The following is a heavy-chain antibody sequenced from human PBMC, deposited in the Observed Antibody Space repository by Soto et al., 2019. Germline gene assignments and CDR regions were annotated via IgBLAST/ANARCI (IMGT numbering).Heavy chain of an antibody. Sequence: GESLKISCKGSGYSFTSYWIGWVRQMPGKGLEWMGIIYPGDSDTRYSPSFQGQVTISADKSISTAYLQWSSLKASDTAMYYCARLVLAAPNCDGMDVWGQGTTVTVSS. V-gene: IGHV5-51*01. J-gene: IGHJ6*02. CDR2: IYPGDSDT. CDR1: GYSFTSYW. CDR3: ARLVLAAPNCDGMDV. D-gene: IGHD2-2*01.